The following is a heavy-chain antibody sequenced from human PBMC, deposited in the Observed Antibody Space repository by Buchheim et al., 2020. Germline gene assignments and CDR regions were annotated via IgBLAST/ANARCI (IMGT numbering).Heavy chain of an antibody. D-gene: IGHD3-10*01. CDR3: ARDFGY. V-gene: IGHV4-39*02. CDR2: IKDSGST. Sequence: QLQLQESGPGLVRPSETLSLTCSVSGGSIGSATYYRGWFRQSPGKGLEWIGSIKDSGSTFYNPSLKSRVAISAAPSKAQFSLNLSSVTAADTAVYYCARDFGYWGQGIL. J-gene: IGHJ4*02. CDR1: GGSIGSATYY.